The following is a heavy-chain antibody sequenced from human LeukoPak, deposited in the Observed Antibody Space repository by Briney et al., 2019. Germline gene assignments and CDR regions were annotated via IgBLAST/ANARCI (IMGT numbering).Heavy chain of an antibody. J-gene: IGHJ3*02. CDR2: INPSGGST. Sequence: ASVKVSCKASGYTFTSYYMHWVRQAPGQGLEWMGIINPSGGSTSYAQKFQGRVTMTRDTSISTAYMELSRLRSDDTAVYYCAREAGTGDGKADAFDIWGQGTMVTVSS. D-gene: IGHD7-27*01. CDR1: GYTFTSYY. V-gene: IGHV1-46*01. CDR3: AREAGTGDGKADAFDI.